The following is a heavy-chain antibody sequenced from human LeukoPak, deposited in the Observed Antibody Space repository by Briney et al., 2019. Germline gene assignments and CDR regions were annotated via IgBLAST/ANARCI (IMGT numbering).Heavy chain of an antibody. CDR3: AKDLRYYDFWSGLADC. V-gene: IGHV3-23*01. D-gene: IGHD3-3*01. J-gene: IGHJ4*02. CDR2: ISGSGGST. CDR1: GFTFSSYA. Sequence: PGGSLRLSCAASGFTFSSYAMSWVRQAPGKGLEWVSAISGSGGSTYYADSVRGRFTVSRDNSKNTLYLQMNSLRAEDTAVYYCAKDLRYYDFWSGLADCWGQGTLVTVSS.